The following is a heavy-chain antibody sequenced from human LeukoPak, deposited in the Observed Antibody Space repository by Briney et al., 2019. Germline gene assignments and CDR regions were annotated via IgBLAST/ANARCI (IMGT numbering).Heavy chain of an antibody. V-gene: IGHV3-72*01. CDR1: GFSFSDHY. Sequence: GGSLRLSCAASGFSFSDHYMDWVRQAPGKGLEWVGRNRNKANGYRTEYAASVKGRFTLSRDDSQNSLFLQTDSLKIEDTAVYYCARVRGSGWSQSYFDSWGQGTQVTVSS. D-gene: IGHD6-19*01. J-gene: IGHJ4*02. CDR3: ARVRGSGWSQSYFDS. CDR2: NRNKANGYRT.